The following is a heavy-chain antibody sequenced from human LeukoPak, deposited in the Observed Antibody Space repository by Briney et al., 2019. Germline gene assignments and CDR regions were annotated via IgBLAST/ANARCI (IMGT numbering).Heavy chain of an antibody. CDR3: AKDSPVATR. V-gene: IGHV3-23*01. Sequence: GGSLRLSCAASGFTFSSSAMSWVRQAPGKGREWVSSITDSGDGTYYADSVKGRFTISRDDSKNTLYLQMNSLRAEDTAVYYCAKDSPVATRWGQGTLVTVSS. CDR2: ITDSGDGT. D-gene: IGHD2-15*01. CDR1: GFTFSSSA. J-gene: IGHJ4*02.